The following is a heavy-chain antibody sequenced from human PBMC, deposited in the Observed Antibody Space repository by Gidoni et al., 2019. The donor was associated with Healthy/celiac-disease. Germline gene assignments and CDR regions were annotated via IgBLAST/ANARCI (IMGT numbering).Heavy chain of an antibody. CDR1: GFPFSSYD. CDR2: IGTAGDT. J-gene: IGHJ6*02. CDR3: ARGQFRDVWLVPSDYYYYGMDV. Sequence: EVQLLESVGGLVQPGGSLRLSCSASGFPFSSYDMHWVRQATGKGMEWGSAIGTAGDTYYPGSVKGRFTISRENDKNALYLQMNSLRAGDTAVYYCARGQFRDVWLVPSDYYYYGMDVWGQGTTVTVSS. V-gene: IGHV3-13*01. D-gene: IGHD6-19*01.